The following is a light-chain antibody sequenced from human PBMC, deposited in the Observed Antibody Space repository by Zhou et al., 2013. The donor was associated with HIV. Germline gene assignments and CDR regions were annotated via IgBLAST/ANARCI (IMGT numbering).Light chain of an antibody. CDR2: SAS. J-gene: IGKJ1*01. CDR1: NDINNF. V-gene: IGKV1-27*01. Sequence: DIQMTQSPSSLSASVGDRVTMTCRASNDINNFLAWYQQKPGKVPRLLIFSASNLVPGVPSRFSGSGSGTDFTLTIDNLQPEDLATYYCQKYDAVPRTFGQGT. CDR3: QKYDAVPRT.